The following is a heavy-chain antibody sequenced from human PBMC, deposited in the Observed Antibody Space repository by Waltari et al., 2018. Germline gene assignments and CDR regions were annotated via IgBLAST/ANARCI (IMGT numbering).Heavy chain of an antibody. V-gene: IGHV1-69*08. J-gene: IGHJ6*02. CDR1: GGTFSSYT. CDR3: ARDIAHYPYYYYYGMDV. D-gene: IGHD6-13*01. Sequence: QVQLVQSGAEVKKPGSSVKVSCKASGGTFSSYTISWVRQAPGQGLEWMGRIIPILGIANYAQKFQGRVTITADKSTSTAYMELSSLRSEDTAVYYCARDIAHYPYYYYYGMDVWGQGTTVTVSS. CDR2: IIPILGIA.